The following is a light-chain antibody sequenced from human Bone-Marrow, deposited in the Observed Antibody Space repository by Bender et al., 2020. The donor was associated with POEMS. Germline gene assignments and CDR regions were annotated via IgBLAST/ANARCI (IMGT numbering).Light chain of an antibody. CDR3: ATWDDTLISVI. V-gene: IGLV1-44*01. Sequence: QSVLTQPPSASGTPGQSVTVSCSGSSSNIGSNTVNWYQHLPGTAPQLLIYHNSQRPSGVPDRFSGSKSGTSASLAISGLQSEDEGDYYCATWDDTLISVIFGGGTQLTVL. CDR1: SSNIGSNT. J-gene: IGLJ2*01. CDR2: HNS.